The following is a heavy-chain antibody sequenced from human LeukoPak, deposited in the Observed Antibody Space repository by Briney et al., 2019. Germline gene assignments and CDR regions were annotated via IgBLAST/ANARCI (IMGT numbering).Heavy chain of an antibody. V-gene: IGHV3-23*05. D-gene: IGHD6-19*01. J-gene: IGHJ4*02. CDR1: EFIFSDYA. CDR3: AKFEGATVPGWFNDY. Sequence: GGSLRLSCAASEFIFSDYAMGWVRQAPGKGLEWVSTIDKTTYPTFYADSVKGRFTISRDNSKNTLYLQMNSLRTEDTAVYFCAKFEGATVPGWFNDYWGQGILVTVSS. CDR2: IDKTTYPT.